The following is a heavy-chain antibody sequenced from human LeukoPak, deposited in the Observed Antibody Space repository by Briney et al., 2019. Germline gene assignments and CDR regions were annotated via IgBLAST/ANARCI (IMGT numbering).Heavy chain of an antibody. Sequence: PRGSLRLSCAASGFTVSGSHMSWVRQAPGQGLDWVSIIYTGASTYYADSVKGRFTISRDNSKNTLYLQMNSLRAEDTAVYYCARGRFGESWGQGTLVTVSS. V-gene: IGHV3-53*01. J-gene: IGHJ5*02. CDR1: GFTVSGSH. CDR2: IYTGAST. CDR3: ARGRFGES. D-gene: IGHD3-10*01.